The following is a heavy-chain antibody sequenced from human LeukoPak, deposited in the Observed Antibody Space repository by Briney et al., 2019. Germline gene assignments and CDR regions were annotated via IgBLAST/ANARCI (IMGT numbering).Heavy chain of an antibody. CDR3: AGESIAVAGAPFDY. CDR2: ISSGSTI. Sequence: GGSLRLSCAASGFTLSSYEMNWVRQAPGKGLEWVSYISSGSTIYDADSVKGRFTISRDNAKNSLYLQMNSLRAEDTAVYYCAGESIAVAGAPFDYWGQGTLVTVSS. V-gene: IGHV3-48*03. J-gene: IGHJ4*02. D-gene: IGHD6-19*01. CDR1: GFTLSSYE.